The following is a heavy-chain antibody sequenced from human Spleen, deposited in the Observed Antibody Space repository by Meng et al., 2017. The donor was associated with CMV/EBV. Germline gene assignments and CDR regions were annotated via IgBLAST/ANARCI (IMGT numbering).Heavy chain of an antibody. V-gene: IGHV3-23*05. D-gene: IGHD5-24*01. CDR1: GLTVANSA. CDR3: ARALRDGYNYYFDY. Sequence: GGSLRLSCAASGLTVANSAVTWVRQAPGKGLEWVSTLFSGDSGTYYADSVKGRFTISRDNAKNSLYLQMNSLRAEDTALYHCARALRDGYNYYFDYWGQGTLVTVSS. J-gene: IGHJ4*02. CDR2: LFSGDSGT.